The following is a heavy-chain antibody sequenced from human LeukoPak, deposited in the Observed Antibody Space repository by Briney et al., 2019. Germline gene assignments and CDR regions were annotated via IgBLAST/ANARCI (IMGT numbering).Heavy chain of an antibody. CDR1: GGSLSSYY. V-gene: IGHV4-4*07. J-gene: IGHJ4*02. CDR2: IYTSGST. CDR3: ARVGQWHDYFDY. D-gene: IGHD6-19*01. Sequence: SETLSLTCTVSGGSLSSYYWSWIRQPAGKGLEGIGRIYTSGSTNYNPSLTSRVTISVDTSKSQFSLKLSSVTAADTAVYYCARVGQWHDYFDYWGQGTLVTVSS.